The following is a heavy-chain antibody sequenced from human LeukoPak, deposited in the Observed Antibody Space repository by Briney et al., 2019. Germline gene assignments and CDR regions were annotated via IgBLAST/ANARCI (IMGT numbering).Heavy chain of an antibody. CDR3: ARLKRAAADPYYYGMDV. Sequence: SETLSLTCTVSGGSISSYYWSWIRQPAGRGLEWIGRIYTSGSTNYSPSLKSRVTMSVDTSKNQFSLKLSSVTAADTAVYYCARLKRAAADPYYYGMDVWGQGTTVTVSS. CDR1: GGSISSYY. V-gene: IGHV4-4*07. J-gene: IGHJ6*02. CDR2: IYTSGST. D-gene: IGHD6-13*01.